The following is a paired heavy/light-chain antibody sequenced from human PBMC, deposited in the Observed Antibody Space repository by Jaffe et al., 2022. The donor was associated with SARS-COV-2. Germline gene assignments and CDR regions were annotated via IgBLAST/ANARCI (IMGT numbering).Heavy chain of an antibody. Sequence: QVQLVESGGGVVQPGRSLRLSCAASGFTFSSYAMHWVRQAPGKGLEWVAVISYDGSNKYYADSVKGRFTISRDNSKNTLYLQMNSLRAEDTAVYYCARDVFMIEGSDAFDIWGQGTMVTVSS. V-gene: IGHV3-30*04. D-gene: IGHD3-22*01. CDR1: GFTFSSYA. J-gene: IGHJ3*02. CDR3: ARDVFMIEGSDAFDI. CDR2: ISYDGSNK.
Light chain of an antibody. Sequence: DIVMTQTPLSSPVTLGQPASISCRSSQSLVHSDGNTYLSWLQQRPGQPPRLLIYKISNRFSGVPDRFSGSGAGTDFTLKISRVEAEDVGVYYCMQATQFPLTFGGGTKVEIK. J-gene: IGKJ4*01. CDR1: QSLVHSDGNTY. CDR3: MQATQFPLT. CDR2: KIS. V-gene: IGKV2-24*01.